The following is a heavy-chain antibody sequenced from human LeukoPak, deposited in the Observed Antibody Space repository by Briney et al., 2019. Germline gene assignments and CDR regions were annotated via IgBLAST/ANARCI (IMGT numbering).Heavy chain of an antibody. CDR3: AKDRQWLVQGTHWFDP. CDR1: GFTFSSYA. Sequence: GGSLRLSCAASGFTFSSYAMSWVRQAPGKGLEWVSAISGSGGSTCYADSVKGRFTISRDNSKNTLYLQMNSLRAEDTAVYYCAKDRQWLVQGTHWFDPWGQGTLVTVSS. V-gene: IGHV3-23*01. J-gene: IGHJ5*02. D-gene: IGHD6-19*01. CDR2: ISGSGGST.